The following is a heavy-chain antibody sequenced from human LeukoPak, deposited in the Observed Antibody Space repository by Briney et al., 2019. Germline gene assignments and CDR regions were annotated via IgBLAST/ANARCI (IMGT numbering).Heavy chain of an antibody. Sequence: SETLSLTCTVSGGSISSYYWSWIRLPPGKGLEWIGYIYYSGSTNYNPSLKSRVTISVDTSKNQFSLKLSSVTAADTAVYYCARLDGSGSYLVGPWGQGTLVTVSS. D-gene: IGHD3-10*01. J-gene: IGHJ5*02. V-gene: IGHV4-59*08. CDR2: IYYSGST. CDR3: ARLDGSGSYLVGP. CDR1: GGSISSYY.